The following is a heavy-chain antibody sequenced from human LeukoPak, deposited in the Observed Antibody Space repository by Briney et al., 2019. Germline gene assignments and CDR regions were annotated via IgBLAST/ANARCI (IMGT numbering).Heavy chain of an antibody. CDR1: GFTFSSYA. J-gene: IGHJ4*02. Sequence: GVSLRLSCSASGFTFSSYAMHWVRQAPGKGLEYVSAISSNGGSTYYADSVKGRFTISRDNSKNTLYLQMSSLRAEDTAVYYCVSPTSGSFDYWGQGTLVTVSS. V-gene: IGHV3-64D*06. D-gene: IGHD3-10*01. CDR3: VSPTSGSFDY. CDR2: ISSNGGST.